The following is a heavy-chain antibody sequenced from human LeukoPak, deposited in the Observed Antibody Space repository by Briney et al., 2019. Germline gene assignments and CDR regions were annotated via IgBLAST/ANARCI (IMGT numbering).Heavy chain of an antibody. J-gene: IGHJ4*02. D-gene: IGHD2-2*02. V-gene: IGHV3-15*01. CDR1: GFTFSHAW. Sequence: GGSLRLSCAASGFTFSHAWMSWVRQAPGKGLEWVGHIKSKTDGGTTDYTAPVKGRFTISRDDSEKPLYLQMNSLKTEDTAVYYCAPPLYHFGYMDYYFDSWGQGTLVTVSS. CDR3: APPLYHFGYMDYYFDS. CDR2: IKSKTDGGTT.